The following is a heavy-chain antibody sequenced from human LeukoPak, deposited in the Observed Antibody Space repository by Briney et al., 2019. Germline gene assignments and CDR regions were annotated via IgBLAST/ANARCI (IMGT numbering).Heavy chain of an antibody. CDR3: ARDQSAAGHFDY. V-gene: IGHV1-69*05. CDR1: GGTFSSYA. CDR2: IIPIFGTA. Sequence: ASVKVSCKASGGTFSSYAISWVRQAPGQGLEWMGGIIPIFGTANYAQKFQGRVTITTDESTSTAYMEPSSLRSEDTAVYYCARDQSAAGHFDYWGQGTLVTVSS. J-gene: IGHJ4*02. D-gene: IGHD6-13*01.